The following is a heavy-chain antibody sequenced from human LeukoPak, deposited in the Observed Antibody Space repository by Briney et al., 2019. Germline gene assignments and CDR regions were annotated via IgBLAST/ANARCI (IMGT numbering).Heavy chain of an antibody. CDR3: ARVPYGNYHYYYMDV. V-gene: IGHV3-53*01. D-gene: IGHD3-10*01. CDR1: GFTVSNNY. CDR2: IYTGGGT. J-gene: IGHJ6*03. Sequence: GGSLRLSCTASGFTVSNNYMNWVRQAPGKGLEWVSIIYTGGGTYYADSVKGRFTISRDNSKNTIYLQMNSLRAEDTAVYFCARVPYGNYHYYYMDVWGKGTTVTVSS.